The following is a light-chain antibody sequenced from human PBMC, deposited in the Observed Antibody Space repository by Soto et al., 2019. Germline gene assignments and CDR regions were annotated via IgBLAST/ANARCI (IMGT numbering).Light chain of an antibody. CDR1: QSVSSSY. J-gene: IGKJ2*01. V-gene: IGKV3-20*01. Sequence: EIVLTQSPGTLSLSPGERATLSCRASQSVSSSYLAWYQQKAGQAPRLLIYDASNRATGIPDRFSGSGSGTDFTLTISRLEPEDFAVYYCQQYGRSYAFGQGTKLEIK. CDR3: QQYGRSYA. CDR2: DAS.